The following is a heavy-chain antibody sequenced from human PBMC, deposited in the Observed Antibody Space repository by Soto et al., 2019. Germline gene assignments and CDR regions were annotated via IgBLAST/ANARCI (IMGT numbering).Heavy chain of an antibody. V-gene: IGHV3-23*01. CDR3: ARYIPGVRYYGMDV. CDR1: GFTFSSYA. CDR2: IGESGTPT. Sequence: GGSLRLSCAASGFTFSSYAMKWVRQAPGKGLEWVSLIGESGTPTYYADSVKGRFTISRGNSGNTLFLEMYSLRAEDTAVYYCARYIPGVRYYGMDVWGQGTTVTVSS. D-gene: IGHD2-2*01. J-gene: IGHJ6*02.